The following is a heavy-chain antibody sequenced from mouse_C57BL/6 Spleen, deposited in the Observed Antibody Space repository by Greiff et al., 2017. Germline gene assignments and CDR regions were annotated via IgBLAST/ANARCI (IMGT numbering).Heavy chain of an antibody. D-gene: IGHD2-3*01. CDR2: LWTGGGT. CDR3: ARNDGYYNNFDY. J-gene: IGHJ2*01. Sequence: VKVVESGPGLVAPSQSLSITCTVSGFSLTSYAISWVRQPPGKGLEWLGVLWTGGGTNYNSALKSRLSISKDNSKSQVFLKMNSLQTDDTARYYCARNDGYYNNFDYWGQGTTLTVSS. V-gene: IGHV2-9-1*01. CDR1: GFSLTSYA.